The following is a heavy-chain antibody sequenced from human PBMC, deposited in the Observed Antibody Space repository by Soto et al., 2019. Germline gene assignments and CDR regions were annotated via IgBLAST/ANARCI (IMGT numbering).Heavy chain of an antibody. J-gene: IGHJ4*02. Sequence: GGSLRLSCAASGFTFSSYGMHWVRQAPGKGLEWVAVIWYDGSNKYYADSVKGRFTISRDNSKNTLYLQMNSLRAEDKDVYYCARDRHDGVTLDYWGKGTLVTVSS. CDR1: GFTFSSYG. V-gene: IGHV3-33*01. CDR3: ARDRHDGVTLDY. D-gene: IGHD4-17*01. CDR2: IWYDGSNK.